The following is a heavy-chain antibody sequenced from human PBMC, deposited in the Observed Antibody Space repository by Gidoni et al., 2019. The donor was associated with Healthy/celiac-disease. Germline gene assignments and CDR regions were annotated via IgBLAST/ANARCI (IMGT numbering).Heavy chain of an antibody. V-gene: IGHV3-48*03. CDR1: GFTFSRYE. CDR3: ARRRERAWFGEYYYYYGMDV. D-gene: IGHD3-10*01. J-gene: IGHJ6*02. CDR2: ISSSGSTI. Sequence: VQLVESWGGLVQPGWSLRLSCAASGFTFSRYEMTWVRQAPGKGLEWVSYISSSGSTIYYAESVKGRFTIARDNAKNSLYLKMNSLRAEDTAVYYCARRRERAWFGEYYYYYGMDVWGQGTTVTVSS.